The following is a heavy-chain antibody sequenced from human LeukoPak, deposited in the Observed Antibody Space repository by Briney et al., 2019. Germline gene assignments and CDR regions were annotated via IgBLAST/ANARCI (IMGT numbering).Heavy chain of an antibody. Sequence: GGSLRLSCAASGFTFDDYAMHWVRQAPGKGLEWVSGISWNSGSIGYADSVKGRFTISRDNAKNSLYLQMNSLRAEDTAVYYCARDPGYYYGSGSLGAFDIWGQGTMVTVSS. CDR1: GFTFDDYA. J-gene: IGHJ3*02. D-gene: IGHD3-10*01. CDR2: ISWNSGSI. V-gene: IGHV3-9*01. CDR3: ARDPGYYYGSGSLGAFDI.